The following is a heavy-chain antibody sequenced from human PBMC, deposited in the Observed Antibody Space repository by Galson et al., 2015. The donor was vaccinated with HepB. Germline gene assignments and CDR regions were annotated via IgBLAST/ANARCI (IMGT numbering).Heavy chain of an antibody. J-gene: IGHJ4*02. CDR2: INPLGGST. CDR3: AVVVFGYFDY. CDR1: GYTFTNYY. D-gene: IGHD3-22*01. Sequence: SVKVSCKASGYTFTNYYVSWVRQAPGQGLEWIGLINPLGGSTVYADQFQDRVTMTSETSTDTAYLELNRLRLDDTAIYYCAVVVFGYFDYWGQGTLVTVSS. V-gene: IGHV1-46*03.